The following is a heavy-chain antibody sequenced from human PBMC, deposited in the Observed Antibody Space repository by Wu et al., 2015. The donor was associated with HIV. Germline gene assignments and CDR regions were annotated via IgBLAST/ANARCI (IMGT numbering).Heavy chain of an antibody. D-gene: IGHD6-19*01. J-gene: IGHJ6*02. Sequence: QVQLVQSGAEVKKPGASVKVSCKASAFTFTGFYIHWVRQAPGQGLEWMGRIDPNSGGTNYAQKLQGRVTMTTDTSTSTAYMELRSLRSDDTAVYYCVRDQQWPTKYYHYYGMDVWGQGTDGHRLL. CDR2: IDPNSGGT. V-gene: IGHV1-2*06. CDR1: AFTFTGFY. CDR3: VRDQQWPTKYYHYYGMDV.